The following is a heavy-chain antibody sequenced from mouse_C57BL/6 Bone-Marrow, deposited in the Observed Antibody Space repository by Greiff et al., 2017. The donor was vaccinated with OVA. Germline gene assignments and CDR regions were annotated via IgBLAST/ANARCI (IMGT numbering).Heavy chain of an antibody. CDR1: GYTFTNYW. Sequence: VQLQQSGAELVRPGTSVKMSCKASGYTFTNYWIGWAKQRPGHGLEWIGDIYPGGGYTNYNEKFKGKATLTADKSSSTAYMQFSSLTSEDSAIYYCARSEGFSFDYWGQGTTLTVSS. CDR2: IYPGGGYT. J-gene: IGHJ2*01. CDR3: ARSEGFSFDY. V-gene: IGHV1-63*01.